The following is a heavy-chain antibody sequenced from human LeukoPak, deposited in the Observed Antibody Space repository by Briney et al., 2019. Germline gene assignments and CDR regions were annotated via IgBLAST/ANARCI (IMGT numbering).Heavy chain of an antibody. D-gene: IGHD6-13*01. CDR2: INPNSGGT. V-gene: IGHV1-2*02. CDR1: GYTFTGYY. J-gene: IGHJ4*02. Sequence: ASVKVSCMASGYTFTGYYMHWVRQAPGQGLEWMGWINPNSGGTNYAQKFQGRVTMTRDTSISTAYMELSSLRSEDTAVYYCARALARPAADFDYWGQGTLVTVSS. CDR3: ARALARPAADFDY.